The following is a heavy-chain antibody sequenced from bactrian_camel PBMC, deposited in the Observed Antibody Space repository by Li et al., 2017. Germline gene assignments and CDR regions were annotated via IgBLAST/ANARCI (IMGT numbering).Heavy chain of an antibody. V-gene: IGHV3S53*01. D-gene: IGHD6*01. CDR2: SDSTGGR. J-gene: IGHJ2*01. CDR3: AAAIRPHGNVCGLDRDYNW. Sequence: HVQLVESGGGSVQPGGSLRLSCSASGYNYGTCCMGYFRQAPGKERENVATSDSTGGRYYADSVKGRFTISLDNPKNTAYLQMNNLKPEDTGMYFCAAAIRPHGNVCGLDRDYNWWGQG. CDR1: GYNYGTCC.